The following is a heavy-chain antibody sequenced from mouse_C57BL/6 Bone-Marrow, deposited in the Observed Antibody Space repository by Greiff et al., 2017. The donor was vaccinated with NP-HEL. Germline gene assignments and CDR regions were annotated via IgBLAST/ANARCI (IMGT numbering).Heavy chain of an antibody. CDR2: INPNNGGT. CDR1: GYTFTDYY. Sequence: VQLQQSGPELVKPGASVKISCKASGYTFTDYYMNWVKQSHGKSLEWIGDINPNNGGTSYNQKFKGKATLTVDKSSSTAYMELRSLTSEDSAVYYCARIYYGNYGGFAYWGQGTLVTVSA. D-gene: IGHD2-1*01. J-gene: IGHJ3*01. V-gene: IGHV1-26*01. CDR3: ARIYYGNYGGFAY.